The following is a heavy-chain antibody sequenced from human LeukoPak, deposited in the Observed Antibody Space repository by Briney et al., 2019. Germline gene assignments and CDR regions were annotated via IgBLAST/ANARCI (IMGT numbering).Heavy chain of an antibody. J-gene: IGHJ6*02. V-gene: IGHV1-69*04. CDR2: IIPILGIA. CDR1: GGTLSSYA. D-gene: IGHD5-24*01. Sequence: GASVKVSCKASGGTLSSYAISWVRQAPGQGLEWMGRIIPILGIANYAQKFQGRVTITADKSTSTAYMELSSLRSEDTAVYYCARGDGYNYVRYYYGMDVWGQGTTVTVSS. CDR3: ARGDGYNYVRYYYGMDV.